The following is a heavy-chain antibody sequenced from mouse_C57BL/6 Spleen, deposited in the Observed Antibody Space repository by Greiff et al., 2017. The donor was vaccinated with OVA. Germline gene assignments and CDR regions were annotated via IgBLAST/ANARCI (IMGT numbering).Heavy chain of an antibody. CDR3: AREESYGNYEFAY. V-gene: IGHV1-82*01. Sequence: TNYNGKFKGKATLTADKSSSTAYMQLSSLTSEDSAVDFCAREESYGNYEFAYWGQGTLVTVSA. J-gene: IGHJ3*01. D-gene: IGHD2-1*01. CDR2: T.